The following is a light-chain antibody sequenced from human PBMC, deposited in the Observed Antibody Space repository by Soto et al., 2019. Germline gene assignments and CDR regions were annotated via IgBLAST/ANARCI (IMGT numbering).Light chain of an antibody. CDR1: QDINIF. CDR3: QQLNSFPIP. J-gene: IGKJ3*01. Sequence: IQLTQSPSSLSASVGDRVTITCRASQDINIFLAWYQQKPGKAPKLLIYGASTLQSGVPSRFSGSGSRTDFTLTISGPQPEDFATYYCQQLNSFPIPFGPGTKVDIK. CDR2: GAS. V-gene: IGKV1-9*01.